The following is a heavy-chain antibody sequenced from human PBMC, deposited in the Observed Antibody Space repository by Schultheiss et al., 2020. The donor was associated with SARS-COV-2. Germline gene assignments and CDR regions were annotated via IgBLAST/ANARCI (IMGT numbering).Heavy chain of an antibody. CDR1: GYTFTRNG. CDR2: IIPIFGTA. D-gene: IGHD3-22*01. J-gene: IGHJ4*02. CDR3: ARDRAPYYYDSSGYYADY. V-gene: IGHV1-18*01. Sequence: ASVKVSCRTSGYTFTRNGINWVRQAPGQGLEWMGGIIPIFGTANYAQKLQGRVTMTTDTSTSTAYMELRSLRSDDTAVYYCARDRAPYYYDSSGYYADYWGQGTLVTVSS.